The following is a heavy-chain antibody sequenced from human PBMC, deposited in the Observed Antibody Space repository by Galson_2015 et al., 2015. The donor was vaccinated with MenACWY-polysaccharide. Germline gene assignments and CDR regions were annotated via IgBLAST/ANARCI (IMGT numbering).Heavy chain of an antibody. V-gene: IGHV3-21*01. CDR2: ISNCGSET. CDR3: AKDFHNYGMDV. J-gene: IGHJ6*02. CDR1: GFRLNPYY. Sequence: SLRLSCAASGFRLNPYYMSWVRQAPGRGLEWVSSISNCGSETQYTVSVRGRFTISRDIAKNSLFLQMNSLGVEDTAIYYCAKDFHNYGMDVWGHGTTVIVSS. D-gene: IGHD3-3*01.